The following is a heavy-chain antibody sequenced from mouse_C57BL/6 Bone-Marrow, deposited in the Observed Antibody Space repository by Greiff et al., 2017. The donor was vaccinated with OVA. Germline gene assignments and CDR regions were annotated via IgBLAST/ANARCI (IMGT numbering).Heavy chain of an antibody. J-gene: IGHJ2*01. D-gene: IGHD1-1*01. CDR2: INPNNGGT. V-gene: IGHV1-26*01. CDR1: GYTFTDYY. Sequence: VQLQQSGPELVKPGASVKISCKASGYTFTDYYMNWVKQSHGKSLEWIGDINPNNGGTSYNQKFKGKATLTVDKSSSTAYMELRSLTSEDSAVYYCARDYGSPFFDYWGQGTTLTVSS. CDR3: ARDYGSPFFDY.